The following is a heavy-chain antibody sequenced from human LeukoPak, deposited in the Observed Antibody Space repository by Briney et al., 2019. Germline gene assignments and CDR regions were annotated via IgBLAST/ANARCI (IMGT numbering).Heavy chain of an antibody. CDR3: AKVGSTYYFDY. CDR1: GFTFSSYG. J-gene: IGHJ4*02. D-gene: IGHD1-26*01. Sequence: GGSLRLSCAASGFTFSSYGMHWVRQAPGKGLGWVAVISYDGSNKYYADSVKGRFTISRDNSKNTLYLQMNSLRAEDTAVYYCAKVGSTYYFDYWGQGTLVTVSS. CDR2: ISYDGSNK. V-gene: IGHV3-30*18.